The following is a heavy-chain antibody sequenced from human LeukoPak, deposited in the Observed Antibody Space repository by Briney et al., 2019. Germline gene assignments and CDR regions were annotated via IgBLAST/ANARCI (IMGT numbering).Heavy chain of an antibody. D-gene: IGHD6-19*01. CDR3: ARELSGAVAGTGCYFDY. Sequence: RSSETLSLTCTVSGGSISSYYWSWLRQPARKGLEWLGRIYTSGSTNYNPSLKSRVTISVDKAKNQFSLKLSSVTAADTAVDYCARELSGAVAGTGCYFDYWGQGTLVTVSS. CDR1: GGSISSYY. CDR2: IYTSGST. J-gene: IGHJ4*02. V-gene: IGHV4-4*07.